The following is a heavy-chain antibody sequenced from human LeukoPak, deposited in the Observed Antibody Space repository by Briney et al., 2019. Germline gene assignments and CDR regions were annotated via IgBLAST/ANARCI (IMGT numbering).Heavy chain of an antibody. CDR1: GYTFTGYY. V-gene: IGHV1-18*04. D-gene: IGHD6-13*01. CDR3: ARDSGSSWRHFDY. CDR2: ISAYNGNT. Sequence: GASVKVSCKASGYTFTGYYMHWVRQAPGQGLEWMGWISAYNGNTNYAQKLQGRVTMTTDTSTSTAYMEPRSLRSDDTAVYYCARDSGSSWRHFDYWGQGTLVTVSS. J-gene: IGHJ4*02.